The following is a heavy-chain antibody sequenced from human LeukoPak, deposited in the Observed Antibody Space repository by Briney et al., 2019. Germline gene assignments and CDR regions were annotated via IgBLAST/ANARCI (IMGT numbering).Heavy chain of an antibody. CDR2: INSDGSST. CDR3: AVLVRFYYYGMDV. D-gene: IGHD2-15*01. Sequence: GGSLRLSCAASGFTFSSYEMNWVRQAPGKGLVWVSRINSDGSSTSYADSVKGRFTISRDNAKNTLYLQMNSLRAEDTAVYYCAVLVRFYYYGMDVWGQGTTVTVSS. J-gene: IGHJ6*02. CDR1: GFTFSSYE. V-gene: IGHV3-74*01.